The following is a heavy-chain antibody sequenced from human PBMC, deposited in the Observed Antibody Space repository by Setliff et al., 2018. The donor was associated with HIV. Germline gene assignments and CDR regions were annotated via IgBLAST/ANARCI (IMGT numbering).Heavy chain of an antibody. CDR2: IDSNNGNR. D-gene: IGHD2-8*01. CDR1: GYSLSTYA. Sequence: GASVKVSCKASGYSLSTYAISWVRQAPGQGLEWMGWIDSNNGNRNFAHKFRGRVTMTTDISTNTAYMEVRSLSFDDTAVYYCVRLTADRTNYYYYMDVWGKGTTVTVSS. CDR3: VRLTADRTNYYYYMDV. V-gene: IGHV1-18*01. J-gene: IGHJ6*03.